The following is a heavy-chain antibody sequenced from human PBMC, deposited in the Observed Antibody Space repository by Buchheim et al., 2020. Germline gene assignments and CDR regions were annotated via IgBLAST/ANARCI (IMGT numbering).Heavy chain of an antibody. J-gene: IGHJ6*02. CDR1: GFTVSTNY. D-gene: IGHD3-10*01. V-gene: IGHV3-66*01. CDR3: ARDQVILVRGVLRYYYGLDV. CDR2: LYCGGST. Sequence: EVQLVESGGGLVQPGGSLRLSCAASGFTVSTNYISWVRQAPGKGLEWVSVLYCGGSTYYADSVKGRFTISRDSSKNTLYLQINSLRAEDTAVYYCARDQVILVRGVLRYYYGLDVWGQGTT.